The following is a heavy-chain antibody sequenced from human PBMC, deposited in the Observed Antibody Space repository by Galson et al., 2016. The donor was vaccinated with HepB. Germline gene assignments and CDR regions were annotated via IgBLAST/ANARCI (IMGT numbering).Heavy chain of an antibody. D-gene: IGHD3-10*01. Sequence: SLRLSCAASGFTFGSYGMHWVRQAPGKGLEWVAVISYDASKKHYADSVKGRFTISRDKSKNTLYLQMNSLRAEDTAVYYCAKSPLMFFGELLGYFQHWGQGKLVTVSS. CDR1: GFTFGSYG. J-gene: IGHJ1*01. V-gene: IGHV3-30*18. CDR2: ISYDASKK. CDR3: AKSPLMFFGELLGYFQH.